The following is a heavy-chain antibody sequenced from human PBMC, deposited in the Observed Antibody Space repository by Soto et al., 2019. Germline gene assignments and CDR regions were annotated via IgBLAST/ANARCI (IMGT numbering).Heavy chain of an antibody. CDR2: IDPSDSYT. D-gene: IGHD6-19*01. Sequence: GESLKISCKGSGYSFTSYWISWVRQMPGKGLEWMGRIDPSDSYTNYSPSFQGHVTISADKSISTAYLQWSSLKASDTAMYYCARRVAVAGYYGMDVWGQGPTVTVYS. CDR1: GYSFTSYW. CDR3: ARRVAVAGYYGMDV. V-gene: IGHV5-10-1*01. J-gene: IGHJ6*02.